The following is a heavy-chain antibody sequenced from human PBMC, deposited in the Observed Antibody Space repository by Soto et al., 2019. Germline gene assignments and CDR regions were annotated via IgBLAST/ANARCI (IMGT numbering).Heavy chain of an antibody. J-gene: IGHJ6*03. CDR1: GFTFSSYG. D-gene: IGHD2-21*02. V-gene: IGHV3-30*18. CDR2: ISHDGSNK. Sequence: GGSLRLSCAASGFTFSSYGMHWVRQAPGKGLEWVAVISHDGSNKYYADSVKGRFTISRDNSKNTLYLQMNSLRAEDTAVYYCAKVAVTDYYYYYMDVWGKGTTVTVSS. CDR3: AKVAVTDYYYYYMDV.